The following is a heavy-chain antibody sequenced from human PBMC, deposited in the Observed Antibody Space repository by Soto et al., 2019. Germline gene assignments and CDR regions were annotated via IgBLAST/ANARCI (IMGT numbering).Heavy chain of an antibody. D-gene: IGHD5-18*01. CDR1: GFSLITSGLG. CDR2: IYWNDDK. J-gene: IGHJ4*02. CDR3: AHSGDTATQYYFDY. Sequence: SGPTLVNPTQTLTLTCTFSGFSLITSGLGVGWIRQPPGKALEWLALIYWNDDKRYSPSLKSRLTITKDTSKNQVVLTMTNMDPVDTATYYCAHSGDTATQYYFDYWGQGTLVTVSS. V-gene: IGHV2-5*01.